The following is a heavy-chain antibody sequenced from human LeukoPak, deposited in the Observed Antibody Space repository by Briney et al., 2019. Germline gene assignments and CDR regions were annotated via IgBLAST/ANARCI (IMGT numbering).Heavy chain of an antibody. Sequence: TGGSLRLSCAASGFTFSDYYMSWIRQAPGKGLEWVSYISSSGSTIYYADSVKGRFTISRDNAKNSLYLQMNSLRAEDTAVYYCARDIGQWLAVLDYWGQGTLVTVSS. J-gene: IGHJ4*02. CDR2: ISSSGSTI. CDR1: GFTFSDYY. CDR3: ARDIGQWLAVLDY. D-gene: IGHD6-19*01. V-gene: IGHV3-11*01.